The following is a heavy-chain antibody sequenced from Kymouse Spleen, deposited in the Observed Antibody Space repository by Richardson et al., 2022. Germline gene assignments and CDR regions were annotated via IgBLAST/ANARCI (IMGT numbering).Heavy chain of an antibody. V-gene: IGHV3-20*d01. Sequence: EVQLVESGGGVVRPGGSLRLSCAASGFTFDDYGMSWVRQAPGKGLEWVSGINWNGGSTGYADSVKGRFTISRDNAKNSLYLQMNSLRAEDTALYYCARERGIAARDYYYYGMDVWGQGTTVTVSS. CDR1: GFTFDDYG. CDR3: ARERGIAARDYYYYGMDV. CDR2: INWNGGST. J-gene: IGHJ6*02. D-gene: IGHD6-6*01.